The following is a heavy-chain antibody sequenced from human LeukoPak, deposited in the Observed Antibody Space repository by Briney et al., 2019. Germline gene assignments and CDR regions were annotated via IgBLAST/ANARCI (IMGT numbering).Heavy chain of an antibody. CDR3: AGIPVFGVVLHQEPV. CDR2: FIPILDTA. J-gene: IGHJ6*04. D-gene: IGHD3-3*01. V-gene: IGHV1-69*10. CDR1: GATFNDYA. Sequence: SVKVSCKASGATFNDYALNWVRQAPGQGLEWMGVFIPILDTANSTQKFQDRVTITADISTNTAYMELSSLRSEDTAVYFCAGIPVFGVVLHQEPVWGKGTTVTVSS.